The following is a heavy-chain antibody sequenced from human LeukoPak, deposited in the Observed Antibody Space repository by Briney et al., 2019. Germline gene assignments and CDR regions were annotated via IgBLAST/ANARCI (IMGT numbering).Heavy chain of an antibody. V-gene: IGHV4-39*01. CDR3: ARRWGNIVGVTYEY. Sequence: SETLSLTCTIPGSSITSVSHYWGWIRQPPGKGLEWIGDIYYTGSTYYSPSLRSRVTMSVHTSENQFSLRLNSGTAVDTAVYYCARRWGNIVGVTYEYWGQGTLVTVSS. J-gene: IGHJ4*02. CDR2: IYYTGST. CDR1: GSSITSVSHY. D-gene: IGHD3-16*01.